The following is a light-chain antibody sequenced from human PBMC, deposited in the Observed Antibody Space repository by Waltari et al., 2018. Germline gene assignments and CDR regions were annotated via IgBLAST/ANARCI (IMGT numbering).Light chain of an antibody. Sequence: QSALTQSASVSGSPGQSITISCTGTSSDVGGYNHFSWYQQHPGKAPKLMIYDVTNRPSGVSNRFSGSKSGNTASLTISGLQAEDEADYYCSSYTSSSALVFGGGTKLTVL. J-gene: IGLJ2*01. V-gene: IGLV2-14*03. CDR1: SSDVGGYNH. CDR3: SSYTSSSALV. CDR2: DVT.